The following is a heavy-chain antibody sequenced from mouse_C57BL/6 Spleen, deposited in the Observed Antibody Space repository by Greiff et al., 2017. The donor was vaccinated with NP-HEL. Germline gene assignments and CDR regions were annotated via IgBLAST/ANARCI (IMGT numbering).Heavy chain of an antibody. V-gene: IGHV1-61*01. CDR2: IYPSDSET. J-gene: IGHJ4*01. CDR3: ARNYYGSSYAHYYAMDY. Sequence: VQLQQPGAELVRPGSSVKLSCKASGYTFTSYWMDWVKQRPGQGLEWIGNIYPSDSETHYNQKFKDKATLTVDKSSSTAYMQLSSLTSEDSAVYYCARNYYGSSYAHYYAMDYWGQGTSVTVSS. D-gene: IGHD1-1*01. CDR1: GYTFTSYW.